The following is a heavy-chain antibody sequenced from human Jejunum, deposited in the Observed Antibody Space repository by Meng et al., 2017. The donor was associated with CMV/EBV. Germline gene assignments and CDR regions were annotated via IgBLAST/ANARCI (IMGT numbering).Heavy chain of an antibody. CDR1: GYSLPNGYY. CDR3: ARARSSSWYYDY. V-gene: IGHV4-38-2*02. CDR2: IYHSGTS. J-gene: IGHJ4*02. Sequence: VSGYSLPNGYYWGWFRQAPGRGLEWIGNIYHSGTSYYNPSLKSRVTMSVDTSKNQFSVQLDSVTAADTAVYYCARARSSSWYYDYWGRGMRVTVSS. D-gene: IGHD6-13*01.